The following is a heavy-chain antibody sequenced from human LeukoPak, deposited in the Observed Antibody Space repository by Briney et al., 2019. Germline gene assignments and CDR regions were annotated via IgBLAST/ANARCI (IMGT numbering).Heavy chain of an antibody. Sequence: GGSLRLSCAASGFTFSSYAMSWVRQAPGKGLEWVSAISGSGGSTYYADSVKGRFTISRDKSKNTLYLQMNSLRAEDTAVYYCASCTTYYYDSSGPRDFDYWGQGTLVTVSS. CDR2: ISGSGGST. D-gene: IGHD3-22*01. CDR1: GFTFSSYA. CDR3: ASCTTYYYDSSGPRDFDY. V-gene: IGHV3-23*01. J-gene: IGHJ4*02.